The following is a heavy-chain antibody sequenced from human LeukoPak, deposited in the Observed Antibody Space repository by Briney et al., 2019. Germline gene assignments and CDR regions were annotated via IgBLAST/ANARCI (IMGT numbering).Heavy chain of an antibody. V-gene: IGHV5-51*01. Sequence: GESLKISCKFSGYSFTSYCIGWVRQIPGKGVEWRGIIYPGDSGPTYSPSFQGQVTISVDKSINTAYLQWSSLQASDTAMYYCGMSGDRVPLQDDVFDVWGQGTMVTVST. D-gene: IGHD1-26*01. CDR3: GMSGDRVPLQDDVFDV. CDR1: GYSFTSYC. J-gene: IGHJ3*01. CDR2: IYPGDSGP.